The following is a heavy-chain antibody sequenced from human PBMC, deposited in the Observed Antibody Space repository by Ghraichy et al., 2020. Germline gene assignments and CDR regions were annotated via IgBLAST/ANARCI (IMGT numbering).Heavy chain of an antibody. V-gene: IGHV3-30*02. Sequence: SCAASGLTFSSYGMHWVRQAPGKGLEWVAFIRYDGSNKYYADSVKGRFTISRDNYKNTLYLQMNSLRPEDTAVFYCAKDLVTTSVRYFDLWGPGTLVTVSS. D-gene: IGHD4-17*01. CDR2: IRYDGSNK. J-gene: IGHJ2*01. CDR1: GLTFSSYG. CDR3: AKDLVTTSVRYFDL.